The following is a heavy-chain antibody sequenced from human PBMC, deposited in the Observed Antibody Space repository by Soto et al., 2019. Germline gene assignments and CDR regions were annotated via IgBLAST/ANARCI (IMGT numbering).Heavy chain of an antibody. J-gene: IGHJ6*02. Sequence: QVQLVESGGGVVQPGRSLRPSCAASGFTFSSYAMHWVRQAPGKGLEWVAVISYDGSNKYYADSVKGRFTISRDNSKNTLYLQMNSLRAEDTAVYYCARSSSSWYDDYYYGMDVWGQGTTVTVSS. V-gene: IGHV3-30-3*01. CDR2: ISYDGSNK. CDR1: GFTFSSYA. CDR3: ARSSSSWYDDYYYGMDV. D-gene: IGHD6-13*01.